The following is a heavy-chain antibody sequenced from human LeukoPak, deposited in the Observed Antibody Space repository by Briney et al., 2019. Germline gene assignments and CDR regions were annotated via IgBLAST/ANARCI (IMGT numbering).Heavy chain of an antibody. CDR3: ARVYSSSSGKNAFDV. D-gene: IGHD6-6*01. J-gene: IGHJ3*01. CDR1: GFPFSSYW. CDR2: IKQDGSKK. V-gene: IGHV3-7*03. Sequence: PGGSLRLSCVASGFPFSSYWMTWVRQAPGKGLEWVANIKQDGSKKSYVDSVKGRFTISRDNAKNSLYLQMNSLRAEDTAVYYCARVYSSSSGKNAFDVWGQGTMVTVSP.